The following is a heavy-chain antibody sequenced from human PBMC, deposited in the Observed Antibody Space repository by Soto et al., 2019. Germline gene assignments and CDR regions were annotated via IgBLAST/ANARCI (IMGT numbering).Heavy chain of an antibody. J-gene: IGHJ5*02. CDR2: ISGSGFKK. Sequence: GGSLRLSCAAAGFIFENFGMSWVRQAPGKGLEWISSISGSGFKKYYADSVKGRFTISRDNSKSTVYLELNNLSAEDTAVYHCAKNQGVELVPLATVDWFDPWGQGSVVTV. V-gene: IGHV3-23*01. CDR3: AKNQGVELVPLATVDWFDP. D-gene: IGHD1-26*01. CDR1: GFIFENFG.